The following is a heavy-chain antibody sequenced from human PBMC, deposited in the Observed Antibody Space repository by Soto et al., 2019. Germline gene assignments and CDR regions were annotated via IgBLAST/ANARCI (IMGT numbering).Heavy chain of an antibody. J-gene: IGHJ6*01. CDR1: VCTFSSYG. CDR3: AKVRRIAAADTDLYYSYGMEV. CDR2: ISYDGSNK. V-gene: IGHV3-30*18. D-gene: IGHD6-13*01. Sequence: PVGSLRLSCASSVCTFSSYGMHCVRHSPGKWLEWVAVISYDGSNKYYADSVKGRFTISRDNSKNTLYLQMNSLRAEDTAVYYCAKVRRIAAADTDLYYSYGMEVWGQGTTVSVSS.